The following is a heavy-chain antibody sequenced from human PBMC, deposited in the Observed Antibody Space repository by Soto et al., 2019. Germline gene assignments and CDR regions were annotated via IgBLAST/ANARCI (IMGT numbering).Heavy chain of an antibody. V-gene: IGHV4-39*01. CDR3: ARPYSYATLYGMDV. J-gene: IGHJ6*02. CDR1: GGSIGISTFY. Sequence: SESLSLTCIVSGGSIGISTFYWGWILQPPGKGLEWIGSIYYSGSIYYNSTLKSRATITVDTYKNRFSLKLSSVTAGATAVYYFARPYSYATLYGMDVWGQGTTVTVSS. D-gene: IGHD5-18*01. CDR2: IYYSGSI.